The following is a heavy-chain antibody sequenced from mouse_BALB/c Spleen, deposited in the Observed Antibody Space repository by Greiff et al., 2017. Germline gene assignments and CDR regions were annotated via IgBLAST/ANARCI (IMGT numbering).Heavy chain of an antibody. V-gene: IGHV1-9*01. J-gene: IGHJ1*01. CDR3: ARERGRFGV. CDR1: GYTFSSYW. Sequence: QVQLQQSGAELMKPGASVKISCKATGYTFSSYWIEWVKQRPGHGLEWIGEILPGSGSTNYNEKFKGKATFTADTSSNTAYMQRSSLTSEDSAVYCGARERGRFGVWGEGTTVTVSS. CDR2: ILPGSGST.